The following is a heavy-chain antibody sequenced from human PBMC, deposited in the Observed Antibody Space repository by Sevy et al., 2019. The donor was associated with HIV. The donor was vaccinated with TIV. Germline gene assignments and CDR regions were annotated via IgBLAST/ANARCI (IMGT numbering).Heavy chain of an antibody. CDR2: IIPIFGTA. CDR1: GGTFSSYA. V-gene: IGHV1-69*13. J-gene: IGHJ4*02. D-gene: IGHD4-17*01. Sequence: ASVKVSCKASGGTFSSYAISWVRQAPGQGLEWMGGIIPIFGTANYAQKFQGRVTITADESTSTAYMELSSLRSEDTAVYYWARWGTVTREPFDYWGQGTLVTVSS. CDR3: ARWGTVTREPFDY.